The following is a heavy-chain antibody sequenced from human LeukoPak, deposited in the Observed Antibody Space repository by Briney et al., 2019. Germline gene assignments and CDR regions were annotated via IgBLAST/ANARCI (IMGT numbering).Heavy chain of an antibody. D-gene: IGHD6-13*01. CDR2: IANTGGNT. V-gene: IGHV3-23*01. CDR1: GFTFSSYG. J-gene: IGHJ4*02. CDR3: AKEGIGAAGRRFDC. Sequence: GGSLRLSCVASGFTFSSYGMNWVRQAPGKGLQWVSSIANTGGNTYYADSVRGRFTISRDNSKNTLYLQMNSLRDEDTVVYYCAKEGIGAAGRRFDCWGQGTPVTVSS.